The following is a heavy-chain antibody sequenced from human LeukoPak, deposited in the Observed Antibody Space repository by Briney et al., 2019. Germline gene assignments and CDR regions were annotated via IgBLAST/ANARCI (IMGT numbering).Heavy chain of an antibody. Sequence: SETLSLTCTVPGGSISSYYWSWIRQPPGKGLEWIGCIYYSGSTNYNPSLKSRVTISVDTSKNQFSLKLSSVTAADTAVYYCARGGYDSSGYYPHFDYWGQGTLVTVSS. CDR2: IYYSGST. CDR3: ARGGYDSSGYYPHFDY. D-gene: IGHD3-22*01. V-gene: IGHV4-59*01. CDR1: GGSISSYY. J-gene: IGHJ4*02.